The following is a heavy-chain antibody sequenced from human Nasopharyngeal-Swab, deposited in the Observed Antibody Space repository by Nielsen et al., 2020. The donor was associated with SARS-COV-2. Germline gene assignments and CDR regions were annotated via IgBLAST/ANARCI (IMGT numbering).Heavy chain of an antibody. CDR1: GFTFSRYT. J-gene: IGHJ4*02. V-gene: IGHV3-30-3*01. D-gene: IGHD3-22*01. CDR2: ISYDGSNK. CDR3: ASTPFDSSGYYYAFHY. Sequence: GGSLRLSCAASGFTFSRYTMHWVRQAPGKGLEWVAVISYDGSNKYYADSVKGRFTISRDISKNTPYLQMNSLRAEDTAVFYCASTPFDSSGYYYAFHYWGRGTLVTVSS.